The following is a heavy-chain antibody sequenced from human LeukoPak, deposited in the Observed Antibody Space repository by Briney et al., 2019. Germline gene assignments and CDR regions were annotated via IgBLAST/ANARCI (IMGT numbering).Heavy chain of an antibody. V-gene: IGHV3-23*01. CDR3: ARVGYSGYDYDY. D-gene: IGHD5-12*01. CDR1: GFTFSSYA. CDR2: ISGSGDST. J-gene: IGHJ4*02. Sequence: PGGSLRLSCEASGFTFSSYAMSWVRQAPGKGLEWVSVISGSGDSTYYADSVEGRCTISRDNSKDALYLQMNRLRAEDTPVYYCARVGYSGYDYDYWGQGTLVTVSS.